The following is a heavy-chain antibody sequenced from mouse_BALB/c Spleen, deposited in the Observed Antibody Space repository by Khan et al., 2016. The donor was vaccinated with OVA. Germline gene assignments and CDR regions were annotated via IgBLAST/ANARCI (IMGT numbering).Heavy chain of an antibody. V-gene: IGHV1S137*01. CDR3: TRPAYDGYYDY. J-gene: IGHJ2*01. CDR1: GYTFTDYA. CDR2: ISTYSGNT. D-gene: IGHD2-3*01. Sequence: VELVESGPELVRPGVSVKISCKGSGYTFTDYAMHWVKQSHAKSLEWIGLISTYSGNTNYKQIFKGKATMTVDKSSSTAYLELARLTSEDSAIYCCTRPAYDGYYDYWGQGTTLTVSS.